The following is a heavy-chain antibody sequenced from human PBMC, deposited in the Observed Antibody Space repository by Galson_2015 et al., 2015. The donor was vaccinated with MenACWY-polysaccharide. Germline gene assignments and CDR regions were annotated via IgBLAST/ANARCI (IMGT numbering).Heavy chain of an antibody. CDR3: TRIIARKHTCVDS. D-gene: IGHD2-21*01. Sequence: SVKVSCKASGYKFSSYDINWVRQASGQGLEWMGWMNPNSGNTGYAQKFQGRVAMTRDTATSTAYMELRMLRYDDTAVYYCTRIIARKHTCVDSGGQGTLVSV. CDR1: GYKFSSYD. CDR2: MNPNSGNT. J-gene: IGHJ4*02. V-gene: IGHV1-8*01.